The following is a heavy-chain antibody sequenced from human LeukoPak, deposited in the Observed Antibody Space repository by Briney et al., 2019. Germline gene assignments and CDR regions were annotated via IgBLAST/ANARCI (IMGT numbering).Heavy chain of an antibody. CDR1: GFTFSSCA. Sequence: GGSLRLSCAASGFTFSSCAMSWVRQAPGKGLEWVSAISDNGGSTFYADSVKGRFTISRDNSKNTLYLQMNSLRAEDTAVYHCAKDRSGSYSQGLDYWGQGTLVTVSS. CDR3: AKDRSGSYSQGLDY. D-gene: IGHD1-26*01. CDR2: ISDNGGST. J-gene: IGHJ4*02. V-gene: IGHV3-23*01.